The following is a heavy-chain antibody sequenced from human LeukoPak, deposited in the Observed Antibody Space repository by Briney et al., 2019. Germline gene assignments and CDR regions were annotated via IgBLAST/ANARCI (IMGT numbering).Heavy chain of an antibody. CDR2: IYPGDSDT. CDR3: ARQGYSSSWRSFDY. J-gene: IGHJ4*02. V-gene: IGHV5-51*01. Sequence: GESLKISCKGSGYSFTSYWIGWVRQMPGKGLEWMGIIYPGDSDTRYSPSFQGQVTISADKSISTAYLQWSSLKASDTAMYYCARQGYSSSWRSFDYWAREPWSPSPQ. D-gene: IGHD6-13*01. CDR1: GYSFTSYW.